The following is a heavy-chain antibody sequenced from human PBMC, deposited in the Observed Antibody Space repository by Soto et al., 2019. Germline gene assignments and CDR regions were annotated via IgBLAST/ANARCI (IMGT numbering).Heavy chain of an antibody. Sequence: QAQVVQSGAEVRKPGSSVKLSCKASEGTFNSYAIAWVRQAPGQGLEWMGVIIPYYNTLNYAQKFHDRVTITADDATNAVYMELSSLRSDDTAVYFCASGASRWYPYFFDSWAQGTLVTVSS. J-gene: IGHJ4*02. D-gene: IGHD6-13*01. CDR1: EGTFNSYA. CDR2: IIPYYNTL. CDR3: ASGASRWYPYFFDS. V-gene: IGHV1-69*01.